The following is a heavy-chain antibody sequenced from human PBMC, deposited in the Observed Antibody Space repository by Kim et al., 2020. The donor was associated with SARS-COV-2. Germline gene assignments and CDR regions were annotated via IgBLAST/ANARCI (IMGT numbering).Heavy chain of an antibody. CDR3: ATRSFKEGPSYYYYGMEV. Sequence: ASVKVSCKASGYTFTSYYMHWVRQAPGQGLEWMGRINPSGGSTSYAQKFQGRVTMTRDTSTSTAYMELSSLRSEDTAVYFCATRSFKEGPSYYYYGMEVWGQGNPVTVSS. CDR2: INPSGGST. CDR1: GYTFTSYY. J-gene: IGHJ6*02. V-gene: IGHV1-46*01.